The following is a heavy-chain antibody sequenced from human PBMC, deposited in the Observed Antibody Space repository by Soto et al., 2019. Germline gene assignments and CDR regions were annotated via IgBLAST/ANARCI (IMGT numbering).Heavy chain of an antibody. V-gene: IGHV1-69*15. Sequence: QVQLLLSGAEVKKPGSSVKVSCKASGGTFSNYAITWVRQAPGQGLEWLGRIIPIFGSTNFAQKFQGRVTLTADESTTTVYMELSSLRSDDTAVYYCAKDGGKDGYFGNWFDPWGQGTLVTVSS. D-gene: IGHD5-18*01. J-gene: IGHJ5*02. CDR2: IIPIFGST. CDR3: AKDGGKDGYFGNWFDP. CDR1: GGTFSNYA.